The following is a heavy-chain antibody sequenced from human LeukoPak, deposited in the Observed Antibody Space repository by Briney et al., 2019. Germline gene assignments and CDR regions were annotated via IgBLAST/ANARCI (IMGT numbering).Heavy chain of an antibody. Sequence: PGRSLRLSCAASGFTFSSYGMHWVRQAPGKGLEWVAVIWYDGSNKYYADSVKGRFTISRDNSKNTLYLQMNSLRAEDTAVYYCARGNKWLRQNFDYWGQGPLVAVSS. CDR1: GFTFSSYG. CDR2: IWYDGSNK. V-gene: IGHV3-33*01. CDR3: ARGNKWLRQNFDY. D-gene: IGHD5-12*01. J-gene: IGHJ4*02.